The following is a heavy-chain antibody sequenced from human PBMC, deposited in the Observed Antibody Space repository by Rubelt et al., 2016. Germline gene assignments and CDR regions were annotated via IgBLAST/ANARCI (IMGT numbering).Heavy chain of an antibody. CDR2: IDPRSSYT. CDR3: ARRCSGGSCYH. J-gene: IGHJ5*02. CDR1: GYSFTSYW. V-gene: IGHV5-10-1*01. Sequence: GSGYSFTSYWISWVRQMPGKGLAWLGRIDPRSSYTNYSPSFQGHVTISADKSISTAYLQWSSLKASDTAMYYCARRCSGGSCYHWGQGTLVTVSS. D-gene: IGHD2-15*01.